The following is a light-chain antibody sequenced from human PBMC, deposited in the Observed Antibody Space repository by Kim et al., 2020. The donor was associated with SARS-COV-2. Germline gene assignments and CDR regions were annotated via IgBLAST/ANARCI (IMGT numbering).Light chain of an antibody. J-gene: IGLJ2*01. Sequence: LGRTVRITCQGDSLRSYYASWYQQKPGQAPVLVIYGKNNRPSGIPDRFSGSSSGNTASLTITGAQAEDEADYYCNSRDSSGNHVVFGGGTKLTVL. CDR2: GKN. CDR3: NSRDSSGNHVV. CDR1: SLRSYY. V-gene: IGLV3-19*01.